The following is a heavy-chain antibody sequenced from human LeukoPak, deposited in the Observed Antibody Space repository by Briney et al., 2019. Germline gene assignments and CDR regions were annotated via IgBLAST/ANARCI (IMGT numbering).Heavy chain of an antibody. V-gene: IGHV1-69*05. J-gene: IGHJ5*02. CDR1: GGTFSSYA. Sequence: ASVKVSCKASGGTFSSYAISWVRQAPGQGLEWMGGSIPIFGTANYAQKFQGRVTITTGESTSTAYMELSSLRSEDTAVYYCAGIGYCSGGSCYGGQVRFDPWGQGTLVTVSS. D-gene: IGHD2-15*01. CDR3: AGIGYCSGGSCYGGQVRFDP. CDR2: SIPIFGTA.